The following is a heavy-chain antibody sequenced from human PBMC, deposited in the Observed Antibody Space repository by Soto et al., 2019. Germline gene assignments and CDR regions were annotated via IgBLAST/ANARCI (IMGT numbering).Heavy chain of an antibody. V-gene: IGHV4-39*01. J-gene: IGHJ4*01. CDR2: MFFLGNT. D-gene: IGHD3-10*01. CDR3: ARQVREFYGSGSYDFLDY. Sequence: SETLSLTCTVSGDSISGDTYFWGWIRQPPGRGLEWIGNMFFLGNTYYNPSLKSRVSVVVDTSKNQFSLRLSSMTAADTAVYYCARQVREFYGSGSYDFLDYWVHGTLVT. CDR1: GDSISGDTYF.